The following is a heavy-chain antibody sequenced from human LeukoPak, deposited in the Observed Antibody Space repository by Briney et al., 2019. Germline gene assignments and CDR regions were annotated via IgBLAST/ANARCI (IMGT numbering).Heavy chain of an antibody. CDR2: IGYEGVHK. Sequence: TGGSLRLSCAASGFTFNNFGMHWVRQAPGKGLEWVSFIGYEGVHKYYADSVKGRFTISKDNSKATLYLQMNSLRPEDTAVYYCAKDLHGGYSSDYWGQGTPVTVSS. V-gene: IGHV3-30*02. CDR1: GFTFNNFG. CDR3: AKDLHGGYSSDY. D-gene: IGHD4-23*01. J-gene: IGHJ4*02.